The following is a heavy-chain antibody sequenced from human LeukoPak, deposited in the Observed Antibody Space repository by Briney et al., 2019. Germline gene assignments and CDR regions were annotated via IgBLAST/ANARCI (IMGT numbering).Heavy chain of an antibody. Sequence: PGGSLRLSCAASGFTFTNFWMNWIRRAPGRGLEWVANIRPDGSEQFYVDSVKGRFTISRDNAKNSVYLQMNSLRADDTAVYYCACRDSARNPWAYWGQGTLVTVST. J-gene: IGHJ4*02. CDR3: ACRDSARNPWAY. D-gene: IGHD4-11*01. CDR1: GFTFTNFW. CDR2: IRPDGSEQ. V-gene: IGHV3-7*01.